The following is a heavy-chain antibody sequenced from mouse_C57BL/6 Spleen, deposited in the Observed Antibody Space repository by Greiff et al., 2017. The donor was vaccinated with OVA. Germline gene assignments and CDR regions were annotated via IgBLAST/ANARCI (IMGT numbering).Heavy chain of an antibody. CDR2: IHPNSGST. CDR1: GYTFTSYW. J-gene: IGHJ2*01. Sequence: VQLQQPGAELVKPGASVKLSCKASGYTFTSYWMHWVKQRPGQGLEWIGMIHPNSGSTTYNEKFKGKATLTADNSSSTAYMQLRSLTSEDTAVYYRARESSGNDYWGQGTTLTVSS. D-gene: IGHD3-2*02. V-gene: IGHV1-64*01. CDR3: ARESSGNDY.